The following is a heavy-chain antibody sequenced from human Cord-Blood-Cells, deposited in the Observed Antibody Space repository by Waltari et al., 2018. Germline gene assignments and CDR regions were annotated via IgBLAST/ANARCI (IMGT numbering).Heavy chain of an antibody. CDR3: ARRAFYYYDSSGYYY. Sequence: QVQLQQWGAGLLKPSETLSPTCAVYGGSFSGYYWSWLRQPPGKGLEWIGEINHSGSTNYNPSLKSRVTISVDTSKNQFSLKLSSVTAADTAVYYCARRAFYYYDSSGYYYWGQGTLVTVSS. J-gene: IGHJ4*02. CDR1: GGSFSGYY. V-gene: IGHV4-34*01. D-gene: IGHD3-22*01. CDR2: INHSGST.